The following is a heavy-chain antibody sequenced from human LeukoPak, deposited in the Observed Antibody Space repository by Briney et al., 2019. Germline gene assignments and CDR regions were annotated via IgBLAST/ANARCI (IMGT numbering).Heavy chain of an antibody. D-gene: IGHD3-22*01. CDR1: GGTFSSYA. CDR3: ARGTDSSGSITDHDAFDI. CDR2: IIPIFGTA. J-gene: IGHJ3*02. V-gene: IGHV1-69*06. Sequence: SVKVSCKASGGTFSSYAISWVRQAPGQGLEWMGGIIPIFGTANYAQKFQGRVTITADKSTSTAYMELSSLRSEDTAVYYCARGTDSSGSITDHDAFDIWGQGTMVTVSS.